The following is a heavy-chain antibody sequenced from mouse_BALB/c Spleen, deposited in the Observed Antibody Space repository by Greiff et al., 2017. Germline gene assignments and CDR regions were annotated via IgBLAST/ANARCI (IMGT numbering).Heavy chain of an antibody. V-gene: IGHV2-9*02. D-gene: IGHD2-4*01. Sequence: QVQLKESGPGLVAPSQSLSITCTVSGFSLTSYGVHWVRQPPGKGLEWLGVIWAGGSTNYNSALMSRLSISKDNSKSQVFLKMNSLQTDDTAMYYCARENYDYDPAWFAYWGQGTLVTVSA. CDR2: IWAGGST. CDR3: ARENYDYDPAWFAY. J-gene: IGHJ3*01. CDR1: GFSLTSYG.